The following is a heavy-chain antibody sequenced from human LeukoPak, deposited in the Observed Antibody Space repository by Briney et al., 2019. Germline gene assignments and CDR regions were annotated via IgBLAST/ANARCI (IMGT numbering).Heavy chain of an antibody. D-gene: IGHD1-26*01. CDR3: ARYYSGSYSFDY. V-gene: IGHV3-23*01. Sequence: GGSLRLSCAVSGFTFSSHAMTWVRQAPEKGLEWVSEISGTGGSTYYADSVKGRFTISRDNSRNTLYLQMHSLRVEDTAIYYCARYYSGSYSFDYWGQGTLVTVSS. CDR2: ISGTGGST. J-gene: IGHJ4*02. CDR1: GFTFSSHA.